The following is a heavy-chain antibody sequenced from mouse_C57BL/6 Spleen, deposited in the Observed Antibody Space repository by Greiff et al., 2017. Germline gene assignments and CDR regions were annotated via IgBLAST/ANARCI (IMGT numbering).Heavy chain of an antibody. CDR3: AFSYYSNPAGFAY. D-gene: IGHD2-5*01. J-gene: IGHJ3*01. Sequence: EVKLMESGPGMVKPSQSLSLTCTVTGYSITSGYDWHWIRHFPGNRLEWMGYISYSGSTNYNPSLTSRISITHDTSNNHFFLKLNSVTTEDTATYYGAFSYYSNPAGFAYWGQGTLVTVSA. V-gene: IGHV3-1*01. CDR2: ISYSGST. CDR1: GYSITSGYD.